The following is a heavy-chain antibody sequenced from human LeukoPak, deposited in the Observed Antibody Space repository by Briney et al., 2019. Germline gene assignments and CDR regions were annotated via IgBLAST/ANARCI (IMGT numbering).Heavy chain of an antibody. CDR3: ARLLYYDSSGYLGYYFDY. Sequence: SETLSLTCTVSGGSISDYYWSWIRQPPGNGLEWIGYVHYSGSTTYNPSLKSRVTMSVDTSKNQFSLKLSSVTAADTAVYYCARLLYYDSSGYLGYYFDYWGQGTLVTVSS. CDR2: VHYSGST. D-gene: IGHD3-22*01. V-gene: IGHV4-59*01. J-gene: IGHJ4*02. CDR1: GGSISDYY.